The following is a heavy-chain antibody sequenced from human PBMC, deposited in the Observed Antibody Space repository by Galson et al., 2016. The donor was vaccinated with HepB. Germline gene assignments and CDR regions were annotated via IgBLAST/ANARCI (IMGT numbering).Heavy chain of an antibody. V-gene: IGHV3-30*18. CDR3: VKGGGYSSGWYKGAFDY. J-gene: IGHJ4*02. CDR2: ISYHGNNK. D-gene: IGHD6-19*01. CDR1: GFTFSSHG. Sequence: SLRLSCAGAGFTFSSHGIHWVRQAPGKGLEWVALISYHGNNKFYADSVKGRFTISRDNSKNTLYLQMSSLRTEDTAVYYCVKGGGYSSGWYKGAFDYWGQGTLVTVSS.